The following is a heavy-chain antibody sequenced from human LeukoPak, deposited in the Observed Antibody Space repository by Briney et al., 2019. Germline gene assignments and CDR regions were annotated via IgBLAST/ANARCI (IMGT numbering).Heavy chain of an antibody. J-gene: IGHJ4*02. V-gene: IGHV3-33*07. CDR3: ARDMGRGYSYGSDY. CDR1: GFTFSSYG. D-gene: IGHD5-18*01. CDR2: IWYDGSDK. Sequence: AGGSLRLSCAASGFTFSSYGMYWVRQAPGKGLEWVAVIWYDGSDKYYADSVKGRFTISRDNSKNTLYLQMNSLRAEDTAVYYCARDMGRGYSYGSDYWGQGTLVTVSS.